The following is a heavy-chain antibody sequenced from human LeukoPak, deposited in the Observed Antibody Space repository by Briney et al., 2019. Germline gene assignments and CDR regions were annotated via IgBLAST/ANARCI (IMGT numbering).Heavy chain of an antibody. J-gene: IGHJ4*02. CDR2: ISAYNGNT. CDR1: GYTLTELS. CDR3: ARDHSSPFDY. D-gene: IGHD6-13*01. V-gene: IGHV1-18*01. Sequence: ASVKVSCKVSGYTLTELSMHWVRQAPGQGLEWIGWISAYNGNTNYAQKLQGRVTMTTDTSTSTAYMELRSLRSDDTAVYYCARDHSSPFDYWGQGTLVTVSS.